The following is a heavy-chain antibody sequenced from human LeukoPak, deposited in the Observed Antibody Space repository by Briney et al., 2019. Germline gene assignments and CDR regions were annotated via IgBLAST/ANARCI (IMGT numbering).Heavy chain of an antibody. CDR1: GFTFSSYS. Sequence: GGSLRLSCAASGFTFSSYSMNWARQAPGKGLEWVALISYDGSNKYYADSVKGRFTVSRDKAKNTLYLQMNSLRADDTAVYYCARETPGSRVFDSWGQGTLVTVSS. V-gene: IGHV3-30*03. J-gene: IGHJ4*02. D-gene: IGHD1-14*01. CDR2: ISYDGSNK. CDR3: ARETPGSRVFDS.